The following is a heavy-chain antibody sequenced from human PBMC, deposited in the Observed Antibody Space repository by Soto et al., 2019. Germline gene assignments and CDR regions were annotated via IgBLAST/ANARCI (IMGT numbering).Heavy chain of an antibody. CDR3: ARHRMMIVDY. Sequence: QVQLQESGPGLVKPSETLSLTCTVSDGSISNYYWSWIRQPPGKGLEWIGYIYYSGSTNYNPSLKSRVTISVDTSKNQFSLKLSSVTAADTAVYYCARHRMMIVDYWGQGTLVTVSS. J-gene: IGHJ4*02. CDR1: DGSISNYY. CDR2: IYYSGST. V-gene: IGHV4-59*08. D-gene: IGHD3-22*01.